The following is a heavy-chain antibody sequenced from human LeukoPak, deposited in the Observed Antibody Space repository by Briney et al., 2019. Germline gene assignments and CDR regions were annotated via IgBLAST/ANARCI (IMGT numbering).Heavy chain of an antibody. V-gene: IGHV1-69*05. CDR1: GGTFSSYA. J-gene: IGHJ4*02. CDR3: ARVSDCGGDCYFFDY. CDR2: IIPIFGTA. D-gene: IGHD2-21*02. Sequence: SVKVSCKASGGTFSSYAISWVRQAPGQGLEWMGGIIPIFGTANYAQKFQGRVTITTDESTSTAYMELSSLRSEDTAVYYYARVSDCGGDCYFFDYWGQGTLVTVSS.